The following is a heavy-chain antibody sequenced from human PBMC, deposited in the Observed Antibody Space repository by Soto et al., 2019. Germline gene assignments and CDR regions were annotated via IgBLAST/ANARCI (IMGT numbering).Heavy chain of an antibody. CDR1: GGTFSSYA. CDR2: IIPIFGTA. Sequence: QVQLVQSGAEVKKPGSSVKVSCKASGGTFSSYAISWVRQAPGQGLEWMGGIIPIFGTANYAQKFQGRVTITGDESTSTGYMELRSLRSEDTAVYYCARGFVLMVYAILGYGMDVWGQGTTVTVSS. J-gene: IGHJ6*02. CDR3: ARGFVLMVYAILGYGMDV. D-gene: IGHD2-8*01. V-gene: IGHV1-69*12.